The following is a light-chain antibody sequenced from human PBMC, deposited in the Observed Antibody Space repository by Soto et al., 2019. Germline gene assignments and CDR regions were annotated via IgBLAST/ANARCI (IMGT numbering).Light chain of an antibody. CDR2: GNS. J-gene: IGLJ2*01. CDR1: SSNIGAGYD. V-gene: IGLV1-40*01. CDR3: QSYDSSLSGRVV. Sequence: QAVVTQPPSVSGAPGQRVTISCTGSSSNIGAGYDVHWYQQLPETAPKLLIYGNSNRPSGVPDRFSGSKSGTSASLAITGLQAEDEADYYCQSYDSSLSGRVVFGGGTKLTVL.